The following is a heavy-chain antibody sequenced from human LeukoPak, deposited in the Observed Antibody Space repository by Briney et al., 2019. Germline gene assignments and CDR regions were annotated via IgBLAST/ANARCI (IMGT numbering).Heavy chain of an antibody. D-gene: IGHD3-22*01. CDR2: IYHSGST. J-gene: IGHJ3*02. V-gene: IGHV4-30-2*01. CDR3: ARAGEYYYDNSGYYPNDAFDI. CDR1: GGSISSGGYS. Sequence: TLSLTCAVSGGSISSGGYSWSWIRQPPGKGLEWIVNIYHSGSTYYNPSLKSRVTISVDRSKNQFSLKLSSVTAADTAVYYCARAGEYYYDNSGYYPNDAFDIWGQGTMVTV.